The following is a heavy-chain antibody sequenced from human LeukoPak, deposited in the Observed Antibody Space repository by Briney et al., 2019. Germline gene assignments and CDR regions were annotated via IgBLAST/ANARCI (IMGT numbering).Heavy chain of an antibody. J-gene: IGHJ4*02. CDR1: GYTFTTYG. Sequence: ASVKVSCKASGYTFTTYGISWVRQAPGQGLEWMGWISAYNGNTNYVQKLQGRVTMTADTSTSTAYMELRSLRSDDTAVYYCARAGYSSSFFDYWGQGTLVTVSS. CDR3: ARAGYSSSFFDY. D-gene: IGHD6-13*01. CDR2: ISAYNGNT. V-gene: IGHV1-18*01.